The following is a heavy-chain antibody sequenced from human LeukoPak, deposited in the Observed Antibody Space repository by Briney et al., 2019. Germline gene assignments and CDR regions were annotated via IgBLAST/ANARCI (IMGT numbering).Heavy chain of an antibody. CDR2: IYHSGST. J-gene: IGHJ4*02. D-gene: IGHD3-10*01. Sequence: SETLSLTCTVSGGSISSGGYYWSWIRQPPGKGLEWIGYIYHSGSTYYNPSLKSRVTISVDRSKNQFSLKLSSVTAADTAVYYCASSEGSGGASNGLDYWGQGTLVTVSS. CDR3: ASSEGSGGASNGLDY. CDR1: GGSISSGGYY. V-gene: IGHV4-30-2*01.